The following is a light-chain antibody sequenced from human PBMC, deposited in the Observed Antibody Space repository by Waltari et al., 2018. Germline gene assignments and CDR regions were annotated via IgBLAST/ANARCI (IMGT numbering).Light chain of an antibody. CDR2: GAS. Sequence: AIQMTQFPSSLSASIGDRVTITCRASQGIRSDLTWYQQKPGKAPKLLVYGASSLQSGVPSRFSGSGSGTDFTLTISNLQPEDFATYYCLQDYNYPWTFGQGTKVEIK. CDR1: QGIRSD. V-gene: IGKV1-6*01. CDR3: LQDYNYPWT. J-gene: IGKJ1*01.